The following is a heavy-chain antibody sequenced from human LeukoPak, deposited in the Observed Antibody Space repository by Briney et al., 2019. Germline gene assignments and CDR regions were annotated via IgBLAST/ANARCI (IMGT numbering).Heavy chain of an antibody. CDR3: AKDRRVQSYSSGSRFDY. J-gene: IGHJ4*02. V-gene: IGHV3-23*01. CDR2: ISGSGGST. Sequence: GGSLRLSCAASGFTFSSYAMSWVRQAPGKGLEWVSAISGSGGSTYYADSVKGRFTISRDNSKNTLYLQMNSLRAEDTAVYYCAKDRRVQSYSSGSRFDYWGQGTLVTVFS. CDR1: GFTFSSYA. D-gene: IGHD6-19*01.